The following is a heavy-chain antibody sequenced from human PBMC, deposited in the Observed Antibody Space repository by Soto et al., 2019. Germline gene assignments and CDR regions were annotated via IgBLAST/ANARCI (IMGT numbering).Heavy chain of an antibody. CDR1: GGSISSYY. J-gene: IGHJ4*02. CDR2: IYYSGST. D-gene: IGHD3-22*01. V-gene: IGHV4-59*01. CDR3: ARARCYYDSSGYYYVFDY. Sequence: SETLSLTCTVSGGSISSYYWSWIRQPPGKGLEWIGYIYYSGSTNYNPSLKSRVTISVDTSKNQFSLKLSSVTAADTAVYYCARARCYYDSSGYYYVFDYWGQGTLVTVSS.